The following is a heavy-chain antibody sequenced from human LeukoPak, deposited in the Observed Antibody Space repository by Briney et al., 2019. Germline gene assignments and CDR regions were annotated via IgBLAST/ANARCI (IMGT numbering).Heavy chain of an antibody. CDR2: INPNSGGT. J-gene: IGHJ3*02. Sequence: ASVKVSCKASRYTFTGYYMHWVRQAPGQGLEWMGWINPNSGGTNYAQKFQGRVTMTRDTSISTAYMELSSLRSEDTAVYYCATSNYGDYVDAFDIWGQGTMVTVSS. D-gene: IGHD4-17*01. CDR3: ATSNYGDYVDAFDI. CDR1: RYTFTGYY. V-gene: IGHV1-2*02.